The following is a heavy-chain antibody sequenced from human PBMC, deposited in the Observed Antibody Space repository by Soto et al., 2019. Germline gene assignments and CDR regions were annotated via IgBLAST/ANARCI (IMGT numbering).Heavy chain of an antibody. J-gene: IGHJ4*02. CDR2: IYYSGST. V-gene: IGHV4-31*03. D-gene: IGHD3-16*02. Sequence: PSETLSLTCTVSGGSISSGGYYWSWIRQHPGKGLEWIGYIYYSGSTYYNPSLKSRVTISVDTSKNQFSLKLSSVTAADTAVYYCARGNRAGFGEFSFDYWGQGTLVTVSS. CDR3: ARGNRAGFGEFSFDY. CDR1: GGSISSGGYY.